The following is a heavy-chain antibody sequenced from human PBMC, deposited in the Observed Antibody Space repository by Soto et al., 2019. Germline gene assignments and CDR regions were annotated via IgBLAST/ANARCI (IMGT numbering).Heavy chain of an antibody. V-gene: IGHV1-18*01. D-gene: IGHD3-16*01. CDR3: ARGIGGYFGVDYYYGMDV. J-gene: IGHJ6*02. CDR2: ISPYNGNT. Sequence: QVQLVQSGAEVKKPGASVKVSCKASGYTFTSYGISWVRQAPGQGLEWMGWISPYNGNTNYAQKLQGRVTMTTDTPTSTDYMELRSLRSDDTAVYYCARGIGGYFGVDYYYGMDVWGQGTTVTVSS. CDR1: GYTFTSYG.